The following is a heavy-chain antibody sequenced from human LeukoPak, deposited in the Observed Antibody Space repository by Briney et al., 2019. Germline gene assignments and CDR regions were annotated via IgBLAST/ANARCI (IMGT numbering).Heavy chain of an antibody. D-gene: IGHD6-19*01. CDR1: GFTFSSYS. J-gene: IGHJ4*02. V-gene: IGHV3-21*01. CDR3: ARWEWGAVAGTGPDY. CDR2: ISSSSSYI. Sequence: GGSLRHSCAASGFTFSSYSMNWVRQAPGKGLEWVSSISSSSSYIYYADSVKGRFTISRDNAKNSLYLQMNSLRAEDTAVYYCARWEWGAVAGTGPDYWGQGTLVTVSS.